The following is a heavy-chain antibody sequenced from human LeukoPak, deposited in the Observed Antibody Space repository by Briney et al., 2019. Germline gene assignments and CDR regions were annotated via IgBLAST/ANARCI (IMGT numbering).Heavy chain of an antibody. Sequence: GGSLRLSCAASGFTFSSYAMSWVRQAPGKGLEWVSAISGSGGSTYYADSVKGRFTISRDNSKNTLYPQMNSLRVEDTAVYYCAVWYYYDSSGYYPGNFDYWGQGTLVTVSS. J-gene: IGHJ4*02. CDR3: AVWYYYDSSGYYPGNFDY. D-gene: IGHD3-22*01. V-gene: IGHV3-23*01. CDR1: GFTFSSYA. CDR2: ISGSGGST.